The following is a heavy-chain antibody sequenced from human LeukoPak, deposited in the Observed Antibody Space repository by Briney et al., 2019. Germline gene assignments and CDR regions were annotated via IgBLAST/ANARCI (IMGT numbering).Heavy chain of an antibody. J-gene: IGHJ4*02. CDR1: GGSFSGYH. Sequence: SETLSLTCAVYGGSFSGYHWSWIRQPPGKGLEWIGEINHSGSTNYNPSLKSRVTISVDTSKNQFSLKLSSVTAADTAVYYCARGSISGRTTAQYFDYWGQGTLVTVSS. CDR2: INHSGST. D-gene: IGHD4-17*01. V-gene: IGHV4-34*01. CDR3: ARGSISGRTTAQYFDY.